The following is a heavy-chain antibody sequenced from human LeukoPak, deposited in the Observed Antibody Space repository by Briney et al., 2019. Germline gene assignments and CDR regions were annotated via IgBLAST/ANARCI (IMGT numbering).Heavy chain of an antibody. CDR2: ISSDGSKK. V-gene: IGHV3-30*19. J-gene: IGHJ4*02. CDR3: ARDSSDY. Sequence: PGRSLRLSCAASGFTFSSYGMHWVRQAPGKGLEWVAVISSDGSKKADSVKGRFTISRDNSKNTLYLQMTSLSAEDTAVYYCARDSSDYWGQGTLVTVSS. CDR1: GFTFSSYG.